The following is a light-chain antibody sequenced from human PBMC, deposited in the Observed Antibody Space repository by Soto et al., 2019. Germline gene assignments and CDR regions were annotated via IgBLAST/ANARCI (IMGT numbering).Light chain of an antibody. CDR1: SSNVGSNT. Sequence: QSALTQPPSASGTPGQRVTISCSGSSSNVGSNTVNWYQHLAGRAPKLLIYSSDQRPSGVPNRFSDSKSSTSASLAISGLQSDDAADYYCAAWDDVLAGVIFGGGTKLTVL. V-gene: IGLV1-44*01. CDR2: SSD. J-gene: IGLJ2*01. CDR3: AAWDDVLAGVI.